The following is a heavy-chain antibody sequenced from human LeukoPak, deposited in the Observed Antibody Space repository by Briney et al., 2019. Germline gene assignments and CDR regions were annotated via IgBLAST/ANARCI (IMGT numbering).Heavy chain of an antibody. V-gene: IGHV3-7*03. CDR3: ARALRARITMVRGAPYYFDY. Sequence: GGSLRLSCAASRFTFSSTWMSWVRQAPGKGLQWVATINQDGSEKYYVDSVKGRFTISRDNAKNSLYLQMNSLRAEDTAVYYCARALRARITMVRGAPYYFDYWGQGTLVTVSS. J-gene: IGHJ4*02. CDR2: INQDGSEK. D-gene: IGHD3-10*01. CDR1: RFTFSSTW.